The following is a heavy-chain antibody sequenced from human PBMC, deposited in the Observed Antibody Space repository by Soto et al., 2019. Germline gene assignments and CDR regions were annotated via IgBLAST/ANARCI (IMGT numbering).Heavy chain of an antibody. D-gene: IGHD3-10*01. V-gene: IGHV1-18*01. Sequence: ASVKVSCKASGYGFSFGFSWVRQAPGQGLEWMGWISASDGSSNSAQKFRPRIALTTDTSTNTAYMELLSLTSDDTAVYFCATYYFGSGSYYRFDTWGQRTLVTVSS. CDR3: ATYYFGSGSYYRFDT. J-gene: IGHJ4*02. CDR1: GYGFSFG. CDR2: ISASDGSS.